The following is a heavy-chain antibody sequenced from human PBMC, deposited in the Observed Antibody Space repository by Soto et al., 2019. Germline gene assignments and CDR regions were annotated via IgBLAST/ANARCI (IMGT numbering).Heavy chain of an antibody. CDR3: AKAGSGSHHDYTDY. Sequence: GGSLRLSCAASGFTFDDYAMHWVRQAPGKGLEWVSGISWNSGSIGYADSVKGRFTISRDNAKNSLYLQMNSLRAEDTALYYCAKAGSGSHHDYTDYWGQGTLVTVSS. CDR1: GFTFDDYA. V-gene: IGHV3-9*01. CDR2: ISWNSGSI. D-gene: IGHD3-10*01. J-gene: IGHJ4*02.